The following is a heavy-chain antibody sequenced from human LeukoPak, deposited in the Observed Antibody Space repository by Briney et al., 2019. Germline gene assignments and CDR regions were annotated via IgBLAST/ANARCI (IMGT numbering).Heavy chain of an antibody. CDR3: ARFGGPHAFDI. CDR1: GDSISNSNW. CDR2: VYPSGST. Sequence: SGTLSLTCAVSGDSISNSNWWTWIRQPPGKGLEWIGEVYPSGSTNYSPSLKSRVTISVDTSKNHFSLTLSSVTAADTAVYYCARFGGPHAFDIWGQGTMVTVSS. J-gene: IGHJ3*02. V-gene: IGHV4-4*02. D-gene: IGHD3-3*01.